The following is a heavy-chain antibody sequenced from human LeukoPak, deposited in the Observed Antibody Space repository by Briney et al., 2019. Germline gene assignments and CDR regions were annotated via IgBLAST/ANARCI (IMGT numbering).Heavy chain of an antibody. Sequence: PSETLSLTCTVSGGSTSSYYWSWIRQRPGKGLEWIGYIYYSGSTNYNPSLKSRVTISVDTSKNQFSLKLSSVIAAGTAVYYCARDGGYGSGSSLWGQGTLVTASS. D-gene: IGHD3-10*01. J-gene: IGHJ4*02. CDR2: IYYSGST. CDR3: ARDGGYGSGSSL. CDR1: GGSTSSYY. V-gene: IGHV4-59*01.